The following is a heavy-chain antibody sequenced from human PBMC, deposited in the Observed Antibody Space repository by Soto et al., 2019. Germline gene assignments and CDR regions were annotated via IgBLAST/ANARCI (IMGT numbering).Heavy chain of an antibody. D-gene: IGHD6-19*01. V-gene: IGHV4-31*03. CDR1: GGSISSGGYY. CDR2: IYYSGST. J-gene: IGHJ3*02. Sequence: SETLSLTCTVSGGSISSGGYYWSWIRQHPGKGLEWIGYIYYSGSTYYNPSLKSRVTISVDTSKNQFSLKLSSVTAADTAVYYCARDKWLDGRYAFDIWGQGTMVTV. CDR3: ARDKWLDGRYAFDI.